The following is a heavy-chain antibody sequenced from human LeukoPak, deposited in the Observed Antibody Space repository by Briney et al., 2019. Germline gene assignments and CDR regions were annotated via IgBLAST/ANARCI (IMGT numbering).Heavy chain of an antibody. CDR1: GGSISSDY. CDR2: VYYTGST. D-gene: IGHD3-3*01. CDR3: ARRTTYYHLSGYYYYIDV. V-gene: IGHV4-59*08. Sequence: PSETLSLTCTVSGGSISSDYWNWIRQPPGKGLEWIGNVYYTGSTIYSPSLDSRVTLSIDTFKSQFSLRLTSVTAADTAVYYCARRTTYYHLSGYYYYIDVWGKGTTVTVSS. J-gene: IGHJ6*03.